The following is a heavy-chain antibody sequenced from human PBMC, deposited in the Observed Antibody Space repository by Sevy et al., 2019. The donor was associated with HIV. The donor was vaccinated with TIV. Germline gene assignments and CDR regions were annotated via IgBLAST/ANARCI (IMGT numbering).Heavy chain of an antibody. Sequence: SETLSLTCTVSGGSISSYYWSWIRQPPGKGLEWIGYCYYSGSTNYNPSLKIRVTISVDTSKNQFSLKLSSVTAADTAVYYCARVVPAAIGMDVWGQGTTVTVSS. D-gene: IGHD2-2*01. CDR2: CYYSGST. J-gene: IGHJ6*02. CDR1: GGSISSYY. V-gene: IGHV4-59*01. CDR3: ARVVPAAIGMDV.